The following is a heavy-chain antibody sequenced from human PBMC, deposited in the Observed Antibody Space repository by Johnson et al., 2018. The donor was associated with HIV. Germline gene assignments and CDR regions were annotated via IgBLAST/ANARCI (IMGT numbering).Heavy chain of an antibody. CDR3: AREGDMVGAPDAFDI. CDR1: GFTFSSYG. V-gene: IGHV3-30*03. D-gene: IGHD1-26*01. Sequence: QVQLVESGGGVVQPGRSLRLSCAASGFTFSSYGMHWVRQAPGKGLEWVAVISYDGSHKYYADSVKGRFTISRDNSKNTLYLQMNSLRAEDKAVYYCAREGDMVGAPDAFDIWGHGTMVTVSS. CDR2: ISYDGSHK. J-gene: IGHJ3*02.